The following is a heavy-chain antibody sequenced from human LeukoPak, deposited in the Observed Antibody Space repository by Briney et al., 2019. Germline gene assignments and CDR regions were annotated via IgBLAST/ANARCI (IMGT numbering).Heavy chain of an antibody. V-gene: IGHV1-58*02. CDR3: AAARSARYCSSTSCPSPHFDY. CDR1: GFTFTSSA. CDR2: IVVGSGNT. Sequence: SVKVSCKASGFTFTSSAMQWVRQARGQRLEWIGWIVVGSGNTNYAQKFQVRVTITRDMSTSTAYMELSSLRSEDTAVYYCAAARSARYCSSTSCPSPHFDYWGQGTLVTVSS. J-gene: IGHJ4*02. D-gene: IGHD2-2*01.